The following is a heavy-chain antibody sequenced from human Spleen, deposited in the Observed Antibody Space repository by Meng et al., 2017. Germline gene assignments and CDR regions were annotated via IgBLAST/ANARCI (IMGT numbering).Heavy chain of an antibody. Sequence: SVKVSCKASGDTFSSYNLHWVRQAPGQGLESMGGISPKFGTANYAQKFQGRVTITTDESTSTAYMELSSLRSEDTAVYYCARDRRGTPSDYWGQGTLVTVSS. CDR1: GDTFSSYN. D-gene: IGHD1-1*01. J-gene: IGHJ4*02. CDR3: ARDRRGTPSDY. CDR2: ISPKFGTA. V-gene: IGHV1-69*05.